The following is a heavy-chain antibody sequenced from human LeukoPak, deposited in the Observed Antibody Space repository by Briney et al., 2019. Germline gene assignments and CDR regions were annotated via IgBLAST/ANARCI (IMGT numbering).Heavy chain of an antibody. D-gene: IGHD5-18*01. CDR3: ARVLGTAMVFRWDY. CDR2: INPNSGGT. V-gene: IGHV1-2*02. CDR1: GYTFTSHG. J-gene: IGHJ4*02. Sequence: ASVKVSCKASGYTFTSHGISWVRQAPGQGLEWMGWINPNSGGTNYAQKFQGRVTMTRDTSISTAYMELSRLRSDDTAVYYCARVLGTAMVFRWDYWGQGTLVTVSS.